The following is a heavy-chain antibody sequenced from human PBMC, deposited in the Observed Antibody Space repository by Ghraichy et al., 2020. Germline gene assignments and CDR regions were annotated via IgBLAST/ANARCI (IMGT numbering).Heavy chain of an antibody. CDR1: GFTFSSYS. D-gene: IGHD3-3*01. V-gene: IGHV3-48*01. J-gene: IGHJ6*02. CDR3: AREQNFWSGYYRHYYGMDV. Sequence: GGSLRLSCAASGFTFSSYSMNWVRQAPGKGLEWVSYISSSSSTIYYADSVKGRFTISRDNAKNSLYLQMNSLRAEDTAVYYCAREQNFWSGYYRHYYGMDVWGQGTTVTVSS. CDR2: ISSSSSTI.